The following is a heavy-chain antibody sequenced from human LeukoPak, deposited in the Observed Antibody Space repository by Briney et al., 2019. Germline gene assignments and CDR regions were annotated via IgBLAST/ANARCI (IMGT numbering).Heavy chain of an antibody. D-gene: IGHD6-19*01. CDR3: ASSSGWTGYYFDY. J-gene: IGHJ4*02. CDR2: IYSGGST. Sequence: PGGSLRLSCAASGFTVSSNYMSWVRQAPGKGLEWVSVIYSGGSTYYADSVKGRFTISRDNSKNTLYLQMNSLRAEDTAVYYCASSSGWTGYYFDYWGQGTLVTVSS. V-gene: IGHV3-66*01. CDR1: GFTVSSNY.